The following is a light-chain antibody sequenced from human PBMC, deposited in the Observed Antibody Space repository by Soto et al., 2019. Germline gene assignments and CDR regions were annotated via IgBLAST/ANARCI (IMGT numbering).Light chain of an antibody. CDR1: SSDIGGYKY. CDR3: SSYTRTTTLRV. CDR2: DVS. V-gene: IGLV2-14*01. J-gene: IGLJ3*02. Sequence: QSALTQPASVSGSPGQSITISCTGTSSDIGGYKYVSWYQQHPGKAPKLMIYDVSNRPSGVSNRFSGSKSGNTASLTISGLQAEDEADYYCSSYTRTTTLRVFGGGTKLTVL.